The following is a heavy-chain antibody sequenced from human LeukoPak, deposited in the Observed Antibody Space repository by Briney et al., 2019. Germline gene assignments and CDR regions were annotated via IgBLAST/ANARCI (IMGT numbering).Heavy chain of an antibody. D-gene: IGHD3-22*01. CDR2: ISTSNNYI. CDR3: ARGGAYYYDSSGYYNSAFDY. J-gene: IGHJ4*02. CDR1: GFTFSSYN. V-gene: IGHV3-21*01. Sequence: GGSLRLSCVVSGFTFSSYNMNWVRQAPGKGLEWVSSISTSNNYIYYADSVTGRFTISRDNAKNSLYLQMNSLRAEDTAVYYCARGGAYYYDSSGYYNSAFDYWGQGTLVTVSS.